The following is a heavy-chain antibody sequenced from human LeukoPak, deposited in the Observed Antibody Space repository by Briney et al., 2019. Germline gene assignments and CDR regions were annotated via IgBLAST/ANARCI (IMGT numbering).Heavy chain of an antibody. D-gene: IGHD3-10*01. V-gene: IGHV4-59*01. Sequence: SETLSLTCTVSGGSISSYYWSWIRQPPGKGLEWIGYIYYSGSTNYNPSLKSRVTISVDTSKNQFSLKLSSVTAADTAVYYCARSGSGSPHGWFDPWGQGTLVTVSS. CDR2: IYYSGST. CDR3: ARSGSGSPHGWFDP. J-gene: IGHJ5*02. CDR1: GGSISSYY.